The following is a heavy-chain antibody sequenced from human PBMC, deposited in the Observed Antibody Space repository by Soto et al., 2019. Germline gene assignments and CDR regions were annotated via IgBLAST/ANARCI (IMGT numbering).Heavy chain of an antibody. Sequence: PGGSLRLSCAASGFTFSSYAMSWVRQAPGKGLEWVTAISGSGGSTYYADSVQGRFSISRDNTRNTLYLQMNSLRGEDTAMYYCAKARCSTANCYVPEYWGQGTRVTVSS. V-gene: IGHV3-23*01. CDR1: GFTFSSYA. CDR2: ISGSGGST. J-gene: IGHJ4*02. D-gene: IGHD2-2*01. CDR3: AKARCSTANCYVPEY.